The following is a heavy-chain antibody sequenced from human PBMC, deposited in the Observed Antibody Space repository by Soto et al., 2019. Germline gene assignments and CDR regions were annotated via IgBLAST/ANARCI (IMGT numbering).Heavy chain of an antibody. CDR3: ARDPPYSSGWYAGIDP. V-gene: IGHV1-18*01. Sequence: QVQLVQSGAEVKKPGASVKVSCKASGYTFTSYGISWVRQAPGQGLEWMGWISAYNGNTNYAQKLQGRVTMTTDTSTSTAYRELRSLRSDDTAVYYCARDPPYSSGWYAGIDPWGQGTLVTVSS. D-gene: IGHD6-19*01. J-gene: IGHJ5*02. CDR2: ISAYNGNT. CDR1: GYTFTSYG.